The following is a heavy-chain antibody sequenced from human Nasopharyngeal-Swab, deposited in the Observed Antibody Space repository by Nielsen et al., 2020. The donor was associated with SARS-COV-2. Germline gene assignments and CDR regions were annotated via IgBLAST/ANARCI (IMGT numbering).Heavy chain of an antibody. J-gene: IGHJ3*02. CDR1: GYTFTSYA. CDR2: INTNTGNP. V-gene: IGHV7-4-1*02. CDR3: ARPPTSNYYGSGSFQDSDAFDI. D-gene: IGHD3-10*01. Sequence: ASLKVSCKASGYTFTSYAMNWVRQAPGQGLEWMGWINTNTGNPTYAQGFTGRFVFSLDTSVSTAYLQISSLKAEDTAVYYCARPPTSNYYGSGSFQDSDAFDIWGQGTMVTVSS.